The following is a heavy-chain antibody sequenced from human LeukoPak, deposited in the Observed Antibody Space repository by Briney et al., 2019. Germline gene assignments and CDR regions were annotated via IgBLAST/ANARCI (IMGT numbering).Heavy chain of an antibody. D-gene: IGHD6-13*01. CDR2: IRSSSRYI. CDR3: AREIAAAGSIDYFDY. V-gene: IGHV3-21*01. Sequence: GGSLRLSCAASGFTFSSYSMNWVRQAPGKGLEWVSSIRSSSRYIYYADSVKGRFTISRDNAKNSLYLQMNSLRAEDTAVYYCAREIAAAGSIDYFDYWGQGTLVTVSS. CDR1: GFTFSSYS. J-gene: IGHJ4*02.